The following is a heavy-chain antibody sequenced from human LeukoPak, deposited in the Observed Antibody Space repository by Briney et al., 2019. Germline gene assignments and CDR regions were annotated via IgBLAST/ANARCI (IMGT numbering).Heavy chain of an antibody. Sequence: GGSLRLSCAASGFIFSDYTMNWVRQAPGKGLEWVSSTSRGSGSIYYADSVRGRFTISRVNAKNLVYLQMNSLRPEDTAVYYCARSKPSDAFETWGQGTMVTVSS. CDR1: GFIFSDYT. CDR2: TSRGSGSI. CDR3: ARSKPSDAFET. J-gene: IGHJ3*02. V-gene: IGHV3-21*06.